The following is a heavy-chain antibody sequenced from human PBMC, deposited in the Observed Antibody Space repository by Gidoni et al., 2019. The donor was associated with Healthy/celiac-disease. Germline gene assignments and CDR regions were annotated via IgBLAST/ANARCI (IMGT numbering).Heavy chain of an antibody. CDR3: ARRPHFSPIWSGYSYYFDY. Sequence: QLQLQESGPGLVKPSETLSLTCTVSGGSISSSSYYWGWIRQPPGKGLEWIGSIYYSGSTYYNPSLKSRVTISVDTSKNQFSLKLSSVTAADTAVYYCARRPHFSPIWSGYSYYFDYWGQGTLVTVSS. J-gene: IGHJ4*02. CDR1: GGSISSSSYY. D-gene: IGHD3-3*01. CDR2: IYYSGST. V-gene: IGHV4-39*01.